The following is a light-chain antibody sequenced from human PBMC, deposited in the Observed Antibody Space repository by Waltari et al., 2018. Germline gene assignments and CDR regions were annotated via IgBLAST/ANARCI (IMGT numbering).Light chain of an antibody. V-gene: IGLV2-23*02. CDR1: SSDVGGYNY. Sequence: QSALTQPASVSGSPGQSITISCTGTSSDVGGYNYVSLYQQHPGKAPNFIIYDVSKRPSGVSNRFSGSKSGNTASLTISGLQAEDEADYYCCSYAGSSTPVIFGGGTKLTVL. CDR3: CSYAGSSTPVI. J-gene: IGLJ2*01. CDR2: DVS.